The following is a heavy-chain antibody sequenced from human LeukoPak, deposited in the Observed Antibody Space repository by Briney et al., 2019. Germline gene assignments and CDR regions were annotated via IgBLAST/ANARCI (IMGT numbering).Heavy chain of an antibody. CDR2: MNPNSGNT. Sequence: ASVKVSCKASGYTFTIYDINWVRQATGQGLEWMGWMNPNSGNTGYAQKFQGRVTITRNTSISTAYMELSSLRSEDTAVYYCARGSDYEDAFDIWGQGTMVTVSS. J-gene: IGHJ3*02. CDR3: ARGSDYEDAFDI. D-gene: IGHD5-12*01. CDR1: GYTFTIYD. V-gene: IGHV1-8*03.